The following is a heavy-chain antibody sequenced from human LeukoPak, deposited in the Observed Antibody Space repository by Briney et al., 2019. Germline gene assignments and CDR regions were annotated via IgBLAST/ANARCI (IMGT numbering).Heavy chain of an antibody. CDR2: IYSSDAT. Sequence: PGGSLRLSCAASGFTFRGYAMNWVRQAPGKGLEWVSHIYSSDATYADSVKGRFTISKDNAKNSLYLQINTLRADDTAVYYCARARSGYYYDYWGQGTLVTVSS. CDR3: ARARSGYYYDY. J-gene: IGHJ4*02. CDR1: GFTFRGYA. V-gene: IGHV3-48*03. D-gene: IGHD3-22*01.